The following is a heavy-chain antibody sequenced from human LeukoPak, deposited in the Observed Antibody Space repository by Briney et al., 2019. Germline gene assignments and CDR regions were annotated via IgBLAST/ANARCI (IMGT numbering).Heavy chain of an antibody. V-gene: IGHV3-74*01. D-gene: IGHD3-22*01. J-gene: IGHJ1*01. CDR2: IKRYECK. CDR3: ALAASEIGGYYPEYFRH. Sequence: GGSLRLFCAPSGLPHNEYWISWVRPAPGKGRVWVSCIKRYECKNYADSVERRFTFHRHNDKHTVSLHMNSLTTEHTGVYYFALAASEIGGYYPEYFRHWGQGTLVTVSS. CDR1: GLPHNEYW.